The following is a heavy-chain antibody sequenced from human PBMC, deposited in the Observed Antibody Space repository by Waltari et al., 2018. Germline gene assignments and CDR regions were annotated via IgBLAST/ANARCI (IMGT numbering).Heavy chain of an antibody. CDR3: ARLMAVAGEHYRFDY. CDR1: GGSISRSSYY. CDR2: IYYSGST. Sequence: QLQLQESGPGLVKPSETLSLTCTVSGGSISRSSYYWGWIRQPPGKGLEWIGSIYYSGSTYYNPSLKSRVTISVDTSKNQFSLKLSSVTAADTAVYYCARLMAVAGEHYRFDYWGQGTLVTVSS. V-gene: IGHV4-39*01. J-gene: IGHJ4*02. D-gene: IGHD6-19*01.